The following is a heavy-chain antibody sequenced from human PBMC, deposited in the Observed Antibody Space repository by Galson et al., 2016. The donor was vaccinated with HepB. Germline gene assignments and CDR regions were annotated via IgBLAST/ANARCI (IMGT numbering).Heavy chain of an antibody. J-gene: IGHJ3*02. V-gene: IGHV6-1*01. CDR3: ARVTSGWVFDI. Sequence: CAISGDSVSSNRTAWNWFRQSPSRGLEWLGRTYYRSKWYKDYALSVKSRITINPDTAKNQISLQLVFVTPEDTAVYYCARVTSGWVFDIWGQGTRVTVSS. D-gene: IGHD6-19*01. CDR1: GDSVSSNRTA. CDR2: TYYRSKWYK.